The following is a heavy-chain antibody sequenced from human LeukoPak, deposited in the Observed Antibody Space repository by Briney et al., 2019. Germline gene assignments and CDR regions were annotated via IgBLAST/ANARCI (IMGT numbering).Heavy chain of an antibody. V-gene: IGHV4-59*01. CDR1: DGSISSYY. Sequence: SETLSLTCTVSDGSISSYYWSWIRQPPGKGLEWIGYIYYSGSTNYNPSLKSRVTISVDTSKNQFSLKLSSVAAADTAVYYCARDTHYDILTGYYYDAFDIWGQGTMVAVSS. D-gene: IGHD3-9*01. J-gene: IGHJ3*02. CDR2: IYYSGST. CDR3: ARDTHYDILTGYYYDAFDI.